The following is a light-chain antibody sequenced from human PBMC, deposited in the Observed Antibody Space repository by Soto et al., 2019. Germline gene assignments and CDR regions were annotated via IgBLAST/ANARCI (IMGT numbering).Light chain of an antibody. CDR3: QQYDSSPRT. J-gene: IGKJ1*01. V-gene: IGKV3-20*01. CDR2: DAS. Sequence: EFVLTQSPGTLSLSPGERATLSCRASQTVRNNYLAWYQQKPGQAPRLLIYDASSRATGIPDRFSGGGSGTDFTLTINRLEPEDFAVYYCQQYDSSPRTFGQGTKVDIK. CDR1: QTVRNNY.